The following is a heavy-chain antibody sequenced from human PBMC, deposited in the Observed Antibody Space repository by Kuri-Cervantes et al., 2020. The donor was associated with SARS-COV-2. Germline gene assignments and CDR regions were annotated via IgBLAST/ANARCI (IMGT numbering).Heavy chain of an antibody. D-gene: IGHD1-26*01. CDR3: ARDNSGSYYGAFDI. J-gene: IGHJ3*02. Sequence: GESLKISCAASGFTFSSYGTHWVRQAPGKGLEWVAFIRYDRSNKYYADSVKGRFTISRDNSKNTLYLQMNSLRAEDTAVYYCARDNSGSYYGAFDIWGQGTMVTVSS. CDR2: IRYDRSNK. V-gene: IGHV3-30*02. CDR1: GFTFSSYG.